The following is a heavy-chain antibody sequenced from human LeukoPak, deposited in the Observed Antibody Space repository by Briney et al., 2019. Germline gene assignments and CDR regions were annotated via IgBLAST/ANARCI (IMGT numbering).Heavy chain of an antibody. V-gene: IGHV3-23*01. D-gene: IGHD5-12*01. CDR3: TKDKVSRGYFDY. Sequence: GGSLRLSCAASGFTFSSYAMSWVRQAPGKGLEWVSAIDGSGNSAYYADFVKGRFSISRDNSKNTLYLQIESLRAEDTAVYYCTKDKVSRGYFDYWGQGTLVTVSS. CDR1: GFTFSSYA. J-gene: IGHJ4*02. CDR2: IDGSGNSA.